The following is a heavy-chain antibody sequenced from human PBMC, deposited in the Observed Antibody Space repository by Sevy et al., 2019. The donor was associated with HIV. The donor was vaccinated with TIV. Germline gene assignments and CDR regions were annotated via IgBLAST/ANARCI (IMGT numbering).Heavy chain of an antibody. V-gene: IGHV1-18*01. CDR1: GYSFTTYR. D-gene: IGHD2-15*01. Sequence: ASVKVSCKASGYSFTTYRITWLRQAPGQGLEWMGWISPHNGDTNYVQNLQGRVTMITDTSTSTAYMELRSLRSDDTAVYYLARAYCSGGSCYSLAYWGQGTRVTVSS. CDR2: ISPHNGDT. CDR3: ARAYCSGGSCYSLAY. J-gene: IGHJ4*02.